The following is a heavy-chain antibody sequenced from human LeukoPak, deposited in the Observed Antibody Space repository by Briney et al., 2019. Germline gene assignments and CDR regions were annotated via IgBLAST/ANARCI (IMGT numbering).Heavy chain of an antibody. Sequence: GGSLRLSCAASGFTFSDHYMDWVRQAPGKGLEWVGRTRNRANSYTTQYAASVKGRFTISRDDSKNSLYLQMNSLKTEDTAVYYCARARTIWGDYEYFFDYWGQGTLVTVSS. V-gene: IGHV3-72*01. CDR2: TRNRANSYTT. D-gene: IGHD4-17*01. CDR1: GFTFSDHY. J-gene: IGHJ4*02. CDR3: ARARTIWGDYEYFFDY.